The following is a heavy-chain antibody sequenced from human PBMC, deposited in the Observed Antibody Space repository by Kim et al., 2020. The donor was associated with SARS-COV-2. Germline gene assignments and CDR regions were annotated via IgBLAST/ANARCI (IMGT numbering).Heavy chain of an antibody. V-gene: IGHV1-46*01. J-gene: IGHJ3*02. Sequence: ASVKVSCKASGYTFTSYYMHWVRQAPGQGLEWMGIINPSGGSTSYAQKFQGRVTMTRDTSTSTVYMELSSLRSEDTAVYYCARDMWGRNYYGSRAKGAFDTWGQGTIDTISS. CDR2: INPSGGST. CDR3: ARDMWGRNYYGSRAKGAFDT. D-gene: IGHD3-22*01. CDR1: GYTFTSYY.